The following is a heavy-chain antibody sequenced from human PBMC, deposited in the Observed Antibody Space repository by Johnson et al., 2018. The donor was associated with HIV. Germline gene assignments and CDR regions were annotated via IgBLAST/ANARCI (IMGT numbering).Heavy chain of an antibody. CDR1: GFTFSSYA. CDR3: AETPGIAAAGTGYAFDI. J-gene: IGHJ3*02. Sequence: QVQLVESGGGVVQPGRSLRLSCAASGFTFSSYAMHWVRQAPGKGLEWVAVISYDGSNKYYADSVKRRFNISRDNSKNTLYLQMNSLRAEDTAVYYCAETPGIAAAGTGYAFDIWGQGTMVTVSS. D-gene: IGHD6-13*01. V-gene: IGHV3-30*04. CDR2: ISYDGSNK.